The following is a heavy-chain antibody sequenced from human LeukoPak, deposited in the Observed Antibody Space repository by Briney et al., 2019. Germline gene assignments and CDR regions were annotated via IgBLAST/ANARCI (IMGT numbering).Heavy chain of an antibody. CDR3: ARFGLGYCSSTSCQH. CDR2: IYHRGST. V-gene: IGHV4-38-2*01. D-gene: IGHD2-2*01. J-gene: IGHJ4*02. CDR1: GYSISSGYY. Sequence: PSETLSLTCAVSGYSISSGYYWGWSRQPPGKGLEWIGSIYHRGSTYYKPSLKSRVTISVDTSKNQFSLKLSSVTAADTAVYYCARFGLGYCSSTSCQHWGQGTLVTVSS.